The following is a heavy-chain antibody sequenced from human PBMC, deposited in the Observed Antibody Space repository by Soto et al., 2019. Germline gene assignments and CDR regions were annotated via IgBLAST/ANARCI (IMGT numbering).Heavy chain of an antibody. V-gene: IGHV4-59*01. D-gene: IGHD6-13*01. CDR1: GGSMRNYF. CDR3: AAGEASSRNLAPYYLDF. J-gene: IGHJ4*02. Sequence: PSETLSLTCTVSGGSMRNYFWTWIRQPPGKGLEWIGYIHYSGTTSFFPSYNPSLRSRVTISEDTSKYQFSLKLLSVTTADTAVYFCAAGEASSRNLAPYYLDFWGQGTLVTVS. CDR2: IHYSGTT.